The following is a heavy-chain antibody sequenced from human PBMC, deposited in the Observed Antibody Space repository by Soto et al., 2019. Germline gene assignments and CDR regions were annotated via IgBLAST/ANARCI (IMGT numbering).Heavy chain of an antibody. J-gene: IGHJ4*02. D-gene: IGHD3-3*01. V-gene: IGHV1-8*01. Sequence: QVQLVQSGAEVKNPGASVKASCKASVYTFTSYDINWVRQATGQGLEWMGWMNPNSGNTGYAQKFQGRVTMTRNTSISTAYMELSSLRSEETAVYYCAREYDFWSGYYSYLDYWGQGTLVTVSS. CDR3: AREYDFWSGYYSYLDY. CDR1: VYTFTSYD. CDR2: MNPNSGNT.